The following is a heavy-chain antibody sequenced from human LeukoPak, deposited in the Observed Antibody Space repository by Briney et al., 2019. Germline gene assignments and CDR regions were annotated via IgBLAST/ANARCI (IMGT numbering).Heavy chain of an antibody. D-gene: IGHD2-21*02. CDR2: INTDGGTT. Sequence: HPGGSLRLSCAASGFPFNSYWMHWVRQAPGKGLVWVSRINTDGGTTTYADSVKGRFTISRDNAKNTLYLQMNSLSADDTAVYYCVRDDSYRLKWGQGTLVTVSS. V-gene: IGHV3-74*01. CDR3: VRDDSYRLK. CDR1: GFPFNSYW. J-gene: IGHJ4*02.